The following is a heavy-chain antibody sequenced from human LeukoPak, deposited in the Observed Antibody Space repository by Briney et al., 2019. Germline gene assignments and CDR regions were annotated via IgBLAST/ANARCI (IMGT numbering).Heavy chain of an antibody. Sequence: GGSLRLSCAASGLTVSSNYMSWVRQAPGKGLEWVSVIYSGGSTYYADSVKGRFTISRDNSKNTLYLQMNSLRAEDTAVYYCARAAMAADFDYWGQGTLVTVSS. CDR2: IYSGGST. CDR3: ARAAMAADFDY. D-gene: IGHD6-19*01. CDR1: GLTVSSNY. J-gene: IGHJ4*02. V-gene: IGHV3-66*01.